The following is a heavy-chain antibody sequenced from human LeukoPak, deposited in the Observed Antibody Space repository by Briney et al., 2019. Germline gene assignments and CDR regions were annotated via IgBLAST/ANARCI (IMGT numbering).Heavy chain of an antibody. D-gene: IGHD1-7*01. Sequence: GGSLRLXCAGSGLSFSSYWMSWVRQAPGKGLEWVANIKQDGSDKYYVDSVKGRFTISRDNAKNSLYLQMNSLRAEDAAMYYCARLIGTANFDYWGQGTLVTVSS. CDR3: ARLIGTANFDY. V-gene: IGHV3-7*01. CDR1: GLSFSSYW. CDR2: IKQDGSDK. J-gene: IGHJ4*02.